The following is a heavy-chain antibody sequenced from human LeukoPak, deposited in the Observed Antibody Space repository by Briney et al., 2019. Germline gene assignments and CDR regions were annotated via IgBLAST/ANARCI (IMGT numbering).Heavy chain of an antibody. Sequence: SVKVSCKASGGTFSSYAISWVRQAPGQGLEWMGRIIPILGMANYAQKFQGRVTITADKSTSTAYMELSSLRSEDTAVYYCARAKLYGDLSNWGQGTLVTVSS. CDR3: ARAKLYGDLSN. CDR2: IIPILGMA. D-gene: IGHD4-17*01. J-gene: IGHJ4*02. CDR1: GGTFSSYA. V-gene: IGHV1-69*04.